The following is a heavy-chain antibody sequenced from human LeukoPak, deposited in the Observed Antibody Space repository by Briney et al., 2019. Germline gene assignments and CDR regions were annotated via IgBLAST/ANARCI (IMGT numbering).Heavy chain of an antibody. CDR1: GYSISSGYY. Sequence: SETLSLTCAVSGYSISSGYYWGWIRQPPGKGLEWIGSIYHSGSTYYNPSLKSRVTISVDTSKNQLSLKLSSVTAADTAVYYCARQFVRDAFDIWGQGTMVTVSS. J-gene: IGHJ3*02. D-gene: IGHD6-6*01. CDR2: IYHSGST. CDR3: ARQFVRDAFDI. V-gene: IGHV4-38-2*01.